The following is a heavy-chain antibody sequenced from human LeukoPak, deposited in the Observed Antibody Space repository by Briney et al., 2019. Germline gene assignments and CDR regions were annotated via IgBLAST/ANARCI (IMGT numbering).Heavy chain of an antibody. Sequence: SETLSLTCTVSGGSISSSSYYWSWIRQPPGKGLEWIGYIYYSGSTNYNPSLKSRVTISVDTSKNQFSLKLSSVTAADTAVYYCASGYSSSSRWGQGTLVTVSS. CDR2: IYYSGST. D-gene: IGHD6-13*01. J-gene: IGHJ4*02. V-gene: IGHV4-61*01. CDR3: ASGYSSSSR. CDR1: GGSISSSSYY.